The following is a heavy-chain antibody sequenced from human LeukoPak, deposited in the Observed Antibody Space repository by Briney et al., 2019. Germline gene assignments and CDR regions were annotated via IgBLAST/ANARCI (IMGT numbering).Heavy chain of an antibody. J-gene: IGHJ5*02. CDR2: INPSGGST. V-gene: IGHV1-46*01. CDR3: ARDRRSSIAAPVNWFDP. D-gene: IGHD6-6*01. Sequence: ASVKVSCKASGYTFTGYYMHWVRQAPGQGLEWMGIINPSGGSTSYAQKFQGRVTMTRDMSTSTAYMELRSLRSDDTAVYYCARDRRSSIAAPVNWFDPWGQGTLVTVSS. CDR1: GYTFTGYY.